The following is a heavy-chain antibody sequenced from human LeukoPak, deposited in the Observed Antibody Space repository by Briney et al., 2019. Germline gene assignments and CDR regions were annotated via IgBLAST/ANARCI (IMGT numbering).Heavy chain of an antibody. CDR3: ARDFYRGGLDV. Sequence: SETLSLTCTVSGGSISSYYWSWIRQPPGKGLEWIGYIYYSGSTNYNPSLKSRVTISVDTSKNQFSLKLSSMTAADTAVYYCARDFYRGGLDVWGQGTTVTVSS. V-gene: IGHV4-59*01. D-gene: IGHD3-16*02. CDR1: GGSISSYY. CDR2: IYYSGST. J-gene: IGHJ6*02.